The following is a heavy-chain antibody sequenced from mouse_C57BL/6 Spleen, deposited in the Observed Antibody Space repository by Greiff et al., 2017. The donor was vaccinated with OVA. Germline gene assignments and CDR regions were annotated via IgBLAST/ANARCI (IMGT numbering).Heavy chain of an antibody. CDR2: IYPGDGDT. J-gene: IGHJ3*01. Sequence: QVKLQQSGPELVKPGASVKISCKASGYAFSSSWMNWVKQRPGKGLEWIGRIYPGDGDTNYNGKFKGKATLTADKSSSTAYMQLSSLTSEDSAVYFCARGDEGAYWGQGTLVTVSA. CDR1: GYAFSSSW. D-gene: IGHD3-3*01. V-gene: IGHV1-82*01. CDR3: ARGDEGAY.